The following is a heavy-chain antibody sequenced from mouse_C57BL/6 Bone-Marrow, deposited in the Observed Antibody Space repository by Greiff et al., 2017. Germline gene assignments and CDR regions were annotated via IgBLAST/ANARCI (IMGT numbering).Heavy chain of an antibody. CDR2: ISSGGSYT. CDR3: ARLDSSGPFAY. V-gene: IGHV5-6*01. D-gene: IGHD3-2*02. CDR1: GFTFSSYG. J-gene: IGHJ3*01. Sequence: EVHLVESGGDLVKPGGSLKLSCAASGFTFSSYGMSWVRQTPDTRLEWVATISSGGSYTYYPDSVKGRFTISRDNAKNTLYLQMSSLKSEDTAMYYCARLDSSGPFAYWGQGTLVTVSA.